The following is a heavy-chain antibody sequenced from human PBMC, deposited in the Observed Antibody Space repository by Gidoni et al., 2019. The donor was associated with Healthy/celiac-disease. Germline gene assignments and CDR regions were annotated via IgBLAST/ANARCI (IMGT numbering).Heavy chain of an antibody. CDR3: ARQTNDFWSGIFP. V-gene: IGHV4-59*01. D-gene: IGHD3-3*01. CDR1: GGSISGYY. CDR2: IYYSGST. J-gene: IGHJ5*02. Sequence: QVQLQESGPGLVKPSETLSLTCTVSGGSISGYYWSWIRQPPGKGLEWIGYIYYSGSTNYNPSLKSRVTISVDTSKNQFSLKLSSVTAADTAVYYCARQTNDFWSGIFPWGQGTLVTVSS.